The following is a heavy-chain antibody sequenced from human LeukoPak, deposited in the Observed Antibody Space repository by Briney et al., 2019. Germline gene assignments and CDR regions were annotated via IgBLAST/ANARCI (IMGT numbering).Heavy chain of an antibody. CDR3: ARETYSTIENDGLDM. J-gene: IGHJ3*02. D-gene: IGHD6-13*01. CDR1: GFTFSDHY. Sequence: PGGSLRLSCAASGFTFSDHYMDWVRQAPGKGLEWVGRTRNKANSYTTEYAASVKGRFTISRDDSKNSLYLQMNGLRTEDTAVYYCARETYSTIENDGLDMWGQGTMVTVSS. V-gene: IGHV3-72*01. CDR2: TRNKANSYTT.